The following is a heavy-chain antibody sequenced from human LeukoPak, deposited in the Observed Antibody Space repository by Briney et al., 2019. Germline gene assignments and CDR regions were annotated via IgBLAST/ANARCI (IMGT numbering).Heavy chain of an antibody. Sequence: GGSLRLSCAASAFTFSSHPMGWVRRAPGKGLEWVSSICSSIGCTYYADSVRGRFAISRDDSKNTLYLQMNSLRAEDTAVYYCARIALAPSDNFDSWGQGTLVTVFS. CDR2: ICSSIGCT. J-gene: IGHJ4*02. CDR1: AFTFSSHP. V-gene: IGHV3-23*01. CDR3: ARIALAPSDNFDS. D-gene: IGHD6-19*01.